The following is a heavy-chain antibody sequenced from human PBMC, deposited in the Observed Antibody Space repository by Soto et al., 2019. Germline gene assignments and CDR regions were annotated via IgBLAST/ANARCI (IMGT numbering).Heavy chain of an antibody. CDR2: ISGSSSYI. CDR3: ARAPGYCSSTSCYVYFDN. D-gene: IGHD2-2*01. V-gene: IGHV3-21*01. CDR1: GSTFSDYS. J-gene: IGHJ4*02. Sequence: GGSLRLSCAASGSTFSDYSMNWVRQAPGKGLEWVSSISGSSSYIYHADSVKGRFTISRDNAKNSLYLQMSSLRAEDTALYYCARAPGYCSSTSCYVYFDNWGQGTLVTVSS.